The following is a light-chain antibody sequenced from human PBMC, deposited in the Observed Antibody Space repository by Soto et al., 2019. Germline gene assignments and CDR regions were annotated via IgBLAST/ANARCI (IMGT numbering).Light chain of an antibody. CDR2: DAS. J-gene: IGKJ1*01. CDR1: QSVGSH. Sequence: EIVLTQSPATLSLSPGERVTLSCRASQSVGSHLAWFQQRPGQAPRLLIYDASSRTTGIPDRFSGSGSGTNFTLTISRLETEDFAVYYCQQYGGSPGTFGQGTKVEIK. V-gene: IGKV3-20*01. CDR3: QQYGGSPGT.